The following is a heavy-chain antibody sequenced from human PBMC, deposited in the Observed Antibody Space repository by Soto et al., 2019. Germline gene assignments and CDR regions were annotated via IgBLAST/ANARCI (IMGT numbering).Heavy chain of an antibody. J-gene: IGHJ4*02. CDR3: ARGGAMGVDY. V-gene: IGHV3-21*06. Sequence: EVQLVESGGGLVKPGGSLRLSCAASGFTFTRYSMNWVRQAPGKGLEWVSSISSTTNYIYYGDSMKGRFTISRDNAKNSLYLEMNSLRAEDTAVYYCARGGAMGVDYWGQGTLVTVSS. D-gene: IGHD1-26*01. CDR1: GFTFTRYS. CDR2: ISSTTNYI.